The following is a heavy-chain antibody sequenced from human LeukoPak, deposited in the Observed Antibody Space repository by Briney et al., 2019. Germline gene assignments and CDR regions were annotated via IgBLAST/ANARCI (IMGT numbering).Heavy chain of an antibody. Sequence: PSETLSLTCAVSGGSISSSNWWSWVRQPPGKGLEWIGEIYHSGSTNYNPSLKSRVTISVDTSKNQFSLKLSSVTAADTAVYYCAIPVGVSDAFDIWGQGTMVTVSS. CDR3: AIPVGVSDAFDI. CDR1: GGSISSSNW. V-gene: IGHV4-4*02. J-gene: IGHJ3*02. CDR2: IYHSGST. D-gene: IGHD3-10*01.